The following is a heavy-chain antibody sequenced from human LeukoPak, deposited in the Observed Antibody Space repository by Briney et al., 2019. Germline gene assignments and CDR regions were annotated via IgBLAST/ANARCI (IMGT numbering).Heavy chain of an antibody. D-gene: IGHD1-7*01. CDR3: AKTARTGTTTRHRYNWFDP. CDR1: GFTFSSYS. V-gene: IGHV3-21*01. J-gene: IGHJ5*02. Sequence: GGSLRLSCAASGFTFSSYSMNWVRQAPGKGLEWVSSISSSSSYIYYADSVKGRFTISRDNSKNTLYLQMNSLRAEDTAVYYCAKTARTGTTTRHRYNWFDPWGQGTLVTVSS. CDR2: ISSSSSYI.